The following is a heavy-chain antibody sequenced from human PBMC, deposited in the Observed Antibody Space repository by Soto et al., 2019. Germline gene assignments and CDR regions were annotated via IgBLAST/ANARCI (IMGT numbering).Heavy chain of an antibody. CDR2: IWYDGSNK. D-gene: IGHD3-22*01. J-gene: IGHJ3*02. Sequence: QVQLVESGGDVVQPGRSLRLSCAASGFTFSSYGMHWVRQAPGKGLEWVAVIWYDGSNKYYADSVKGRFTIARDNSKNTLYLQMNSLRAEDTAVYYCAREELVVMDAFDIWGQGTMVTVSS. CDR3: AREELVVMDAFDI. V-gene: IGHV3-33*01. CDR1: GFTFSSYG.